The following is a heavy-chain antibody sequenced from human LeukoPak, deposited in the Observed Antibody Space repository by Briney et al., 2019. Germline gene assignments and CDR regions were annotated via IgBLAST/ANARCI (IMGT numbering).Heavy chain of an antibody. V-gene: IGHV4-34*01. D-gene: IGHD3-16*02. CDR3: ARYPYDYVWGSYRPAGYFDY. J-gene: IGHJ4*02. Sequence: SETLSLTCAVYGGSFGGYYWTWIRQPPGKGLEWIGEINHSGSTNYNPSLKSRVTISVGTSKNQFSLKLSSVTAADTAVYYCARYPYDYVWGSYRPAGYFDYWGQGTLVTVSS. CDR2: INHSGST. CDR1: GGSFGGYY.